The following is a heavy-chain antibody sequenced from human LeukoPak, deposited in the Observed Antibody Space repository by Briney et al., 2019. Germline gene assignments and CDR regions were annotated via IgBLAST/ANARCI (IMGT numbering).Heavy chain of an antibody. CDR3: ARRGGLYGDYDY. CDR2: INHSGST. D-gene: IGHD4-17*01. V-gene: IGHV4-34*01. Sequence: WETLSLTCAVYGGSFSGYYWSWIRQPPGKGLEWIGEINHSGSTNYNPSLKSRVTISVDTSKNQFSLKLSSVTAADTAVYYCARRGGLYGDYDYWGQGTLVTVPS. CDR1: GGSFSGYY. J-gene: IGHJ4*02.